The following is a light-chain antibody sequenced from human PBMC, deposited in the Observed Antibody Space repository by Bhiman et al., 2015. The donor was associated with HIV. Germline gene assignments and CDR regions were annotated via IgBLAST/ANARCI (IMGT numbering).Light chain of an antibody. Sequence: QSVLTQPPSVSGAPGQRVTISCTGSRSNIGAGYDVHWYQQLPGTAPKLMIYDVSNRPSGVSNRFSGSKSGNTASLTISGLQAEDEADYYCSSLTSSLTYVFGTGTNVTVL. CDR2: DVS. CDR3: SSLTSSLTYV. V-gene: IGLV1-40*01. CDR1: RSNIGAGYD. J-gene: IGLJ1*01.